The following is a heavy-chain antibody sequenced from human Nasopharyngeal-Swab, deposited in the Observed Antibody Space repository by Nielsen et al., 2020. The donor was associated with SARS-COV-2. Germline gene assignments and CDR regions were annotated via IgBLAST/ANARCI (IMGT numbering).Heavy chain of an antibody. D-gene: IGHD3-10*01. CDR3: ARERGRGGIWNYYYYYMDV. J-gene: IGHJ6*03. Sequence: RQAPGKGLEWIGSIYYGGSTYYNPSLKSRVTISVDTSKNQFSLKLSSVTAADTAVYYCARERGRGGIWNYYYYYMDVWGKGTTVTVSS. CDR2: IYYGGST. V-gene: IGHV4-39*07.